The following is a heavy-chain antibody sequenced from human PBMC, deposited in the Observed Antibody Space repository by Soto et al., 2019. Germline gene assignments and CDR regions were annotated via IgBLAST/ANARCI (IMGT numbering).Heavy chain of an antibody. J-gene: IGHJ4*02. D-gene: IGHD3-16*01. CDR1: GFTFDDNA. CDR3: AISQDRGGRTTFIY. CDR2: TNWKSDI. Sequence: GGSLRLSCAVSGFTFDDNAMHWVRQAPEKGLEWVSGTNWKSDIGYADSVKGRFTISRDNAENSLYLQMNSLRAEDTALYYCAISQDRGGRTTFIYWGQGTQVTVSS. V-gene: IGHV3-9*01.